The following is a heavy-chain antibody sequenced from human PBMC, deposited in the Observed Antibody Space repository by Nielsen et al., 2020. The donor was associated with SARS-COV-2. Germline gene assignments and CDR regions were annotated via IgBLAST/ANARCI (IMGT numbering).Heavy chain of an antibody. CDR1: GYTFTSYG. D-gene: IGHD4-17*01. V-gene: IGHV1-18*01. CDR3: ARVYGDYLPYYFDY. Sequence: ASVKVSCKASGYTFTSYGISWVRQAPGQGLEWMGWISAYNGNTNYAQKLQGRVTMTTDTSTSTAYMELRSLRSDDTAVYYCARVYGDYLPYYFDYWGQVTLVTVSS. J-gene: IGHJ4*02. CDR2: ISAYNGNT.